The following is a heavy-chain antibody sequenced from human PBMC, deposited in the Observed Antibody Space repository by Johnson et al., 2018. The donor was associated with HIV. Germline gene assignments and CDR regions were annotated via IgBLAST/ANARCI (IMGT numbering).Heavy chain of an antibody. V-gene: IGHV3-33*06. CDR3: AKNQEVSREDAFDI. J-gene: IGHJ3*02. CDR1: GFTFDTYG. Sequence: QVQLVESGGGVVQPGRSLRLSCAASGFTFDTYGMHWVRQAPGKGLEWVAVIWYDGSNKYYADSVKGRFTISRDNSKNTLYLQMNSLRAEDTAVYYCAKNQEVSREDAFDIWGQGTMVTVSS. D-gene: IGHD3-3*02. CDR2: IWYDGSNK.